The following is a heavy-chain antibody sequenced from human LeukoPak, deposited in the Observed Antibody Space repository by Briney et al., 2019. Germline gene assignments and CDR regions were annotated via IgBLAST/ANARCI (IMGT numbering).Heavy chain of an antibody. Sequence: ASVKVSCKASGYTFTSYDINWVRQATGQGLGWMGWMNPNSGNTGYAQKFQGRVTMTRNTSISTAYMELSSLRSEDTAVYYCARGYRPDRLRFLEWLLGYYFDYWGQGTLVTVSS. J-gene: IGHJ4*02. CDR2: MNPNSGNT. CDR1: GYTFTSYD. D-gene: IGHD3-3*01. CDR3: ARGYRPDRLRFLEWLLGYYFDY. V-gene: IGHV1-8*01.